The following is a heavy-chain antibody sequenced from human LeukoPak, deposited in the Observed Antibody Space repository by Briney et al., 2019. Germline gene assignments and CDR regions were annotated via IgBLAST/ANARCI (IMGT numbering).Heavy chain of an antibody. J-gene: IGHJ4*02. D-gene: IGHD1-1*01. CDR1: GFTFSNYS. Sequence: QAGGSLRLSCEASGFTFSNYSMNWVRQAPGKGLEWISYISSSRSTITYADSVKGRFTISRDNAKNSLYLQMNSLRAEDTAVYYCARDRSFSQTGRNDYWGQGTLVTVSS. CDR3: ARDRSFSQTGRNDY. V-gene: IGHV3-48*01. CDR2: ISSSRSTI.